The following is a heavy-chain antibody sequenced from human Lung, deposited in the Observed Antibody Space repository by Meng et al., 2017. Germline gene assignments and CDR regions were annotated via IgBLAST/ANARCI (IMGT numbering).Heavy chain of an antibody. J-gene: IGHJ4*02. CDR2: INPKSGDT. Sequence: VGQSGAELKKPGASVKVSCKPSGYNFPDYYIHWVRRAPGQGLEWMGRINPKSGDTHYAQKFQARVTMTGDTSISTAYMELSGLRSDDTAMYYCARDEDISAAGKLFGNYWGQGTLVTVSS. D-gene: IGHD6-25*01. V-gene: IGHV1-2*06. CDR1: GYNFPDYY. CDR3: ARDEDISAAGKLFGNY.